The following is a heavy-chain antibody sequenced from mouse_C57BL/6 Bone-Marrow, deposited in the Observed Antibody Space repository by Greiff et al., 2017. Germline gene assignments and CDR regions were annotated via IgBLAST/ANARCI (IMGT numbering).Heavy chain of an antibody. V-gene: IGHV1-55*01. CDR3: ATPWDGYYDLFAY. CDR2: IYPGSGST. J-gene: IGHJ3*01. CDR1: GYTFTSYW. Sequence: VQLQQSGAELVKPGASVKMSCKASGYTFTSYWITWVKQRPGQGLEWIGDIYPGSGSTNYNEKFKSKATLTVDTSSSTAYMQLSSLTSEDSAVYDCATPWDGYYDLFAYWGQGTLVTVSA. D-gene: IGHD2-3*01.